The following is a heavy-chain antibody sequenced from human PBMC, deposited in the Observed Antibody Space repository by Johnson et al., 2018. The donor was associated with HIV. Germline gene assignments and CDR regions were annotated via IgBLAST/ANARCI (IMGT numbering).Heavy chain of an antibody. CDR1: RFTFDDYA. V-gene: IGHV3-NL1*01. CDR2: IYSGGRT. J-gene: IGHJ3*02. CDR3: AKYLTPYSLYVDAFDS. D-gene: IGHD4-11*01. Sequence: QMLLVESWGVVVQPGGSPRLSCETSRFTFDDYAMHWVRQAPGKGLEWVSGIYSGGRTYYADSVEGRSTISRDNSKNTLYLQMNSLRPEETAVYNCAKYLTPYSLYVDAFDSWGQGTMVTVSS.